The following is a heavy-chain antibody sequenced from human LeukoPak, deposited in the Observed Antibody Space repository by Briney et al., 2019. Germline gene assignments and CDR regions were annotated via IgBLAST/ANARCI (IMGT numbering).Heavy chain of an antibody. Sequence: GGSLRLSCAASGFTFSSYSMNWVRQAPGKGLEWVSSITGTSTYIYYADSVKGRFTISRDNAKNSLYLQMNSLRAEDTALYYCARRGGYGDYALDFWGQGTLVTVSS. CDR3: ARRGGYGDYALDF. CDR2: ITGTSTYI. J-gene: IGHJ4*02. CDR1: GFTFSSYS. V-gene: IGHV3-21*01. D-gene: IGHD4-17*01.